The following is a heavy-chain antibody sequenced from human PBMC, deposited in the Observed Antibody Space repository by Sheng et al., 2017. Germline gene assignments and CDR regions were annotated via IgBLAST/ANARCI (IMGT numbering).Heavy chain of an antibody. CDR2: INHSGST. V-gene: IGHV4-34*01. J-gene: IGHJ6*02. CDR3: ARIRGTGYSYGYYFYGMDV. Sequence: QVQLQQWGAGLLKPSETLSLTCAVYGGSLSGYYWSWIRQPPGKGLEWIGEINHSGSTNYNPSLKSRVTISVDTSKNQISLKLSSVTAADTAVYYCARIRGTGYSYGYYFYGMDVWGQGTTVTVSS. D-gene: IGHD5-18*01. CDR1: GGSLSGYY.